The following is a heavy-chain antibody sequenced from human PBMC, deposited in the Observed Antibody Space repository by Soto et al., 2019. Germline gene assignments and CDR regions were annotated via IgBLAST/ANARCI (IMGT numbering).Heavy chain of an antibody. CDR2: INAGNGNT. CDR1: GYTFTSYA. V-gene: IGHV1-3*01. J-gene: IGHJ6*02. Sequence: ASVKVSCKASGYTFTSYAMHWVRQAPGQRLEWMGWINAGNGNTKYSQKFQGRVTITRDTSASTAYMELSSLRSEDTAVYYCATGVESSFYYYYGMDVWGQGTTVTVSS. CDR3: ATGVESSFYYYYGMDV.